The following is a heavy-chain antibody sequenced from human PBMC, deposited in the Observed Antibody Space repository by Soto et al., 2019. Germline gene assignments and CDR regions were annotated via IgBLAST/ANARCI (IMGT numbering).Heavy chain of an antibody. D-gene: IGHD2-8*02. CDR3: ARDVGDKAANGLWMLH. CDR1: EYTFIVFH. CDR2: INPKSGDT. V-gene: IGHV1-2*02. J-gene: IGHJ4*02. Sequence: ASVKVSCKASEYTFIVFHLHWVRQAPGQGLEWMGWINPKSGDTKYAQKFQGRVTLTRDTSSSTGYMELSRQESNDTAVYYCARDVGDKAANGLWMLHWGQGTVVTGSS.